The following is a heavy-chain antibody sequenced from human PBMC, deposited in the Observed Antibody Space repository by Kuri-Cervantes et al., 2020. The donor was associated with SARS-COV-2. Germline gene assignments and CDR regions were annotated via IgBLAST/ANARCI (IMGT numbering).Heavy chain of an antibody. CDR2: IYYSGST. CDR3: AALAAAGSVDY. Sequence: SETLSLTCTVSGGSISSGSYYWSWIRQPPGKGLEWIGSIYYSGSTYYNPSLKSRVTISVDTSKNQFSLKLSSVTAADTAVYYCAALAAAGSVDYWGQGTLVTVSS. V-gene: IGHV4-39*01. J-gene: IGHJ4*02. D-gene: IGHD6-13*01. CDR1: GGSISSGSYY.